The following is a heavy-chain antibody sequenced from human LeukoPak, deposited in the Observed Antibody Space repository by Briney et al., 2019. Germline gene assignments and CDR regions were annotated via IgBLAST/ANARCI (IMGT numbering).Heavy chain of an antibody. CDR1: GYTFTGYY. CDR3: ARDPYYSDAGGFTLDF. CDR2: VTPQSGDT. V-gene: IGHV1-2*02. D-gene: IGHD3-22*01. Sequence: ASVKVSCKASGYTFTGYYIHWLRQAPGQGLEWMGWVTPQSGDTKLTQSFQDRVTLTTDTSTSTAYMELARLTSDDTAVFFCARDPYYSDAGGFTLDFWGQGTLVTVSS. J-gene: IGHJ4*02.